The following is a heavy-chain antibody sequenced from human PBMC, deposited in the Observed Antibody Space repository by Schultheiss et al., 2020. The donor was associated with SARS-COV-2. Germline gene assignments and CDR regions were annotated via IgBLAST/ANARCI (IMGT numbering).Heavy chain of an antibody. D-gene: IGHD3-3*01. Sequence: GGSLRLSCAASGFTFSSYSMNWVRQAPGKGLEWVSYMSRSGSSIYYADSVKGRFTISRDNAKNSLYLQINGLRAEDTAVYYCARMAAYYDFWSGYYWDWYFDLWGRGTLVTVSS. CDR1: GFTFSSYS. J-gene: IGHJ2*01. V-gene: IGHV3-48*04. CDR3: ARMAAYYDFWSGYYWDWYFDL. CDR2: MSRSGSSI.